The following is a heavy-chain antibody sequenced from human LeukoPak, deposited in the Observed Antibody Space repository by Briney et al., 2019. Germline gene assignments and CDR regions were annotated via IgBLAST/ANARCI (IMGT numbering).Heavy chain of an antibody. J-gene: IGHJ4*02. D-gene: IGHD6-19*01. CDR3: AIAVAGTETFDY. Sequence: GGSLRLSCAASGFTFSSYAMSWVRQVPGKGLEWVSVISGSGDNTYYADSVKGRFTISRDNSKNMLYLQMNSLRAEDTAVYYCAIAVAGTETFDYWGQGTLVTVSS. CDR1: GFTFSSYA. CDR2: ISGSGDNT. V-gene: IGHV3-23*01.